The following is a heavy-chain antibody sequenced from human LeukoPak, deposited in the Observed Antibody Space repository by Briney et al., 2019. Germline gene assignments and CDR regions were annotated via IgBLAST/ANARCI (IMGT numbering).Heavy chain of an antibody. CDR1: GFTFNSYT. J-gene: IGHJ4*02. CDR3: ARDRYYGSGRYNYFDY. Sequence: PGRSLRLSCAASGFTFNSYTMHWVRQAPGRGLEWVALISHDGSNKDYAASVKGRFTISRGNSKNTLYLQVNSLRAEDTAVYYCARDRYYGSGRYNYFDYWGQGTLVTVSS. V-gene: IGHV3-30-3*01. D-gene: IGHD3-10*01. CDR2: ISHDGSNK.